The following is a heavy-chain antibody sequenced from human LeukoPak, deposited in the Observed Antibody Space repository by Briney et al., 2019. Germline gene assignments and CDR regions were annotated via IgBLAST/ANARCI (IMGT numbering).Heavy chain of an antibody. J-gene: IGHJ6*02. CDR3: ARGHHGMDV. V-gene: IGHV3-7*01. Sequence: GGSLRLSCAASGFTFRNYWMNWVRQALGKGLEWVAYINQGGSEKQHADSVRGRFTISRDNARSSLYLQMNSLRAEDTAVYYCARGHHGMDVWGQGTTVTVSS. CDR2: INQGGSEK. CDR1: GFTFRNYW.